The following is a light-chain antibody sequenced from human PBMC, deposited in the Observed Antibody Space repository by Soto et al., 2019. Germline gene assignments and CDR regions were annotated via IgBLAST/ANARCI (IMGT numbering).Light chain of an antibody. V-gene: IGKV1-6*01. J-gene: IGKJ4*01. CDR3: LQYHSYPLT. CDR2: TSS. CDR1: QGIRYD. Sequence: SHMTQSPSSLSASVGDRVTITCRASQGIRYDLAWYQQKPGKAPKLLIYTSSRLQSGVPSRFSGSGSGTDFTLTISSLQPEDFATFYCLQYHSYPLTFGGGTKVDIK.